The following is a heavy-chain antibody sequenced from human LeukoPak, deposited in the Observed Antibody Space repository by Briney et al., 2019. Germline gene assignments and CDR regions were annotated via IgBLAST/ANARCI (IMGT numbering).Heavy chain of an antibody. Sequence: SSETLSLTCAVSGGSISSGAYAWSWIRQPPGKGLEWIGYIYRSGSTSYNPSLKSRVSITIDKSKNQFSLNLSSVTAADTAFYYCARGGGFYGSGTTHFHYWAREPWSPSPQ. J-gene: IGHJ4*02. CDR1: GGSISSGAYA. V-gene: IGHV4-30-2*01. CDR2: IYRSGST. D-gene: IGHD3-10*01. CDR3: ARGGGFYGSGTTHFHY.